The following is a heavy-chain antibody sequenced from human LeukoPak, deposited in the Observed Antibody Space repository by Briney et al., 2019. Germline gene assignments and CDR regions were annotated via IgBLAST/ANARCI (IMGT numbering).Heavy chain of an antibody. Sequence: ASVKVSCKASGCTFTSYDINWVRQATGQGLEWMGWMNPNSGNTGYAQKFQGRVIMTRDMSTSTVYMEQSSLRSEDTAVYFCARYGHSPFFDYWGQGTLVTVSS. CDR1: GCTFTSYD. V-gene: IGHV1-8*01. J-gene: IGHJ4*02. CDR2: MNPNSGNT. D-gene: IGHD4-17*01. CDR3: ARYGHSPFFDY.